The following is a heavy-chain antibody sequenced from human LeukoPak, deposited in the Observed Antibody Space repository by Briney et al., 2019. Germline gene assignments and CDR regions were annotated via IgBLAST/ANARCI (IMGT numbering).Heavy chain of an antibody. CDR1: GGTFSSYA. V-gene: IGHV1-69*13. CDR3: ARDPQYCSSTSCPWHYYYGMDV. Sequence: GASVKVSCKASGGTFSSYAISWVRQAPGQGLEWMGGIIPIFGTANYVQKFQGRVTITADESTSTAYMELSSLRSEDTAVYYCARDPQYCSSTSCPWHYYYGMDVWGQGTTVTVSS. CDR2: IIPIFGTA. D-gene: IGHD2-2*01. J-gene: IGHJ6*02.